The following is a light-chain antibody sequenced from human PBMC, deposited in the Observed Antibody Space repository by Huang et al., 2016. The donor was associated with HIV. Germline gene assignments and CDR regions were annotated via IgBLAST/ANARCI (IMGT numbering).Light chain of an antibody. CDR2: AAS. CDR1: QTVSSN. J-gene: IGKJ2*01. CDR3: QHYRVWPPVYT. Sequence: EIVMTQSPATLSVSPGERATLSCSASQTVSSNLAWYQQKPGQAPRLLIYAASTRATDIPARFSGSGSGTEFTLTISSLQSEDFAVYYCQHYRVWPPVYTFGQGTKLEIK. V-gene: IGKV3-15*01.